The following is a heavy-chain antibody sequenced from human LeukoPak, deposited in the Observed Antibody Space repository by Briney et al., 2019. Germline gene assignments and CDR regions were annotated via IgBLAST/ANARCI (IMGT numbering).Heavy chain of an antibody. J-gene: IGHJ4*02. Sequence: PGGSLRLSCVASGITFSNYAMSWVRQAPGKGLEWVSVIYSGGSTYYADSVKGRFTISRDNSKNTLYLQMNSLRAEDTAVYYAVTESYWGQGTLVTVSS. CDR3: VTESY. CDR1: GITFSNYA. CDR2: IYSGGST. D-gene: IGHD2-21*02. V-gene: IGHV3-53*01.